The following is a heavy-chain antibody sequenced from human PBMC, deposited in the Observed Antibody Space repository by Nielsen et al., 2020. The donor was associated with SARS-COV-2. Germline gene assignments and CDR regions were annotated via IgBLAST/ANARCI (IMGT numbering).Heavy chain of an antibody. CDR1: GFTFSSYG. CDR2: IWYDGSNK. V-gene: IGHV3-33*08. Sequence: GESLKISCAASGFTFSSYGMHWVRQAPGKGLEWVAVIWYDGSNKYYADSVKGRFTISRDNSKNTLYLQMNSLRAEDTAVYYCAREHRWELLRLSVDYYYGMDVWGQGTTVTVSS. D-gene: IGHD1-26*01. CDR3: AREHRWELLRLSVDYYYGMDV. J-gene: IGHJ6*02.